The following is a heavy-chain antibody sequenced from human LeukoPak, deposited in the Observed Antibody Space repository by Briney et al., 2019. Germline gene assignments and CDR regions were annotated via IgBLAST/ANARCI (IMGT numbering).Heavy chain of an antibody. J-gene: IGHJ6*03. CDR2: IIPIFGTA. CDR3: ARGPPARDTRHYYYYMDV. V-gene: IGHV1-69*06. CDR1: GGTFSSYA. D-gene: IGHD2-2*01. Sequence: GASVKVSCKASGGTFSSYAISWVRQAPGQGLEWMGGIIPIFGTANYAQKFQGRVTITADKSTSTAYMELSSLRSEDTAVYYCARGPPARDTRHYYYYMDVWGKGTTVTVSS.